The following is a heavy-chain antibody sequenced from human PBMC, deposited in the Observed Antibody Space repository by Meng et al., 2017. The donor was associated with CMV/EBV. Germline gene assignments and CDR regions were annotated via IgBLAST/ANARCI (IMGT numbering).Heavy chain of an antibody. CDR3: AGGGWGVIQNWYFDL. CDR2: ISYDGSNK. J-gene: IGHJ2*01. CDR1: GFTFSSYA. V-gene: IGHV3-30*04. D-gene: IGHD3-16*02. Sequence: GESLKISCAASGFTFSSYAMHWVRQAPGKGLEWVAVISYDGSNKYYADSVKGRFTISRDNSKNTLYRQMNSLRAEDTAVYYCAGGGWGVIQNWYFDLWGRGTLVTVSS.